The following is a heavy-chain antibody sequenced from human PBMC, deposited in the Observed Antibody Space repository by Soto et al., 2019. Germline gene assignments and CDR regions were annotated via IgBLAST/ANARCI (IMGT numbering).Heavy chain of an antibody. CDR1: GASISGSSY. Sequence: SETLSLTCSVSGASISGSSYWSWIRQPAGKGLEWIGRFSLSGTTNYSPSLRSRVTMSADVSKNQFSLRLTSVTAADTALYYCARGMTPPGAPAWYYFDSWGQGTLVTVSS. J-gene: IGHJ4*02. CDR2: FSLSGTT. D-gene: IGHD2-8*02. CDR3: ARGMTPPGAPAWYYFDS. V-gene: IGHV4-4*07.